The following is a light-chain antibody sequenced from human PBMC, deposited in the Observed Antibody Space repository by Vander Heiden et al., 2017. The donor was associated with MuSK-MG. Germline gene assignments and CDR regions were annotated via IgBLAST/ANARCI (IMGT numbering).Light chain of an antibody. CDR2: DVS. V-gene: IGLV2-14*03. J-gene: IGLJ3*02. CDR3: GSFASSDTFWV. CDR1: RRDVDGFNY. Sequence: SALTQPASVAGSPGQSITISCTWTRRDVDGFNYVSWDQRHPGKAPKLILYDVSHRPSGVSNRFSGSKFDNTASLTISGLQPDDEGDYFCGSFASSDTFWVFGGGTKLTVL.